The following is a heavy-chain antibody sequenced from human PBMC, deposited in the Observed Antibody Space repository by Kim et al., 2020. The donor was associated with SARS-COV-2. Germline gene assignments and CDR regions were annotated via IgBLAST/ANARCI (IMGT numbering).Heavy chain of an antibody. CDR3: SRGKKQWRAFDI. J-gene: IGHJ3*02. V-gene: IGHV4-34*01. CDR2: INHSGST. Sequence: SETLSLTCAVYGGSFSGYYWSWIRQPPGKGLEWIGEINHSGSTNYNPSLKSRVTISVDTSKKQFSLKLSSVTAADTAVYYCSRGKKQWRAFDIWGQGTMVTVSS. D-gene: IGHD6-19*01. CDR1: GGSFSGYY.